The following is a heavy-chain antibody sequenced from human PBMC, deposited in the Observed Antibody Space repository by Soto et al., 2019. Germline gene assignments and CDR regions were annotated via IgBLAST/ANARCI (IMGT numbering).Heavy chain of an antibody. CDR1: GFTFSSYV. CDR3: ASAVVGALPY. D-gene: IGHD1-26*01. J-gene: IGHJ1*01. V-gene: IGHV3-30-3*01. Sequence: QVQLVESGGGVVQPGRSLRLSCAASGFTFSSYVMHWVREAPGKGLEWVAVISYDGSNKYYADSVKGRFTISRDNSKNTLYLQMNSLRAEDTAVYYCASAVVGALPYWGQDTLLTVSS. CDR2: ISYDGSNK.